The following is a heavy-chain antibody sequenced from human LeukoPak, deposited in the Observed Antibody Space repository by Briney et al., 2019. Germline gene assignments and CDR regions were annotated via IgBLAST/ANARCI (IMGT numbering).Heavy chain of an antibody. J-gene: IGHJ4*02. V-gene: IGHV4-4*02. CDR1: GGSISSSNW. CDR2: IYHSGST. CDR3: ASRTAMVTDDHHFDY. Sequence: SETLSLTCAVSGGSISSSNWWSWVRQPPGKGLEWIGEIYHSGSTNYNPSLKSRVTISVDKSKNQFSLKLSSVTAADTAVYYCASRTAMVTDDHHFDYWGQGTLVTVSS. D-gene: IGHD5-18*01.